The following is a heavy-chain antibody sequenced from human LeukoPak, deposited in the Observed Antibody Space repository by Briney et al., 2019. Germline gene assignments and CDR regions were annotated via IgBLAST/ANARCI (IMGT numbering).Heavy chain of an antibody. CDR2: INPNSGGT. J-gene: IGHJ5*02. Sequence: ASVKVSCKASGYTFTGYYMHWVRQAPGQGLEWMGWINPNSGGTNYAQKFQGRVTMTRDTSISTAYMELSRLRSDDTAVYYCARDSVGAFGYSSGWYSEAWFDPWGQGTLVTVSS. V-gene: IGHV1-2*02. CDR3: ARDSVGAFGYSSGWYSEAWFDP. CDR1: GYTFTGYY. D-gene: IGHD6-19*01.